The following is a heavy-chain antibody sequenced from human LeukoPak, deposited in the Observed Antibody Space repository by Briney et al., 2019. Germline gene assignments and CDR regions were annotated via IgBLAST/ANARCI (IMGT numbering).Heavy chain of an antibody. CDR2: ISAYNGNT. J-gene: IGHJ4*02. D-gene: IGHD3-10*01. Sequence: ASVKVSCKASGYTFTSYGISWVRQAPGQGLEWMGWISAYNGNTNYAQKLQGRVTMTTDTSTSTAYMELRSLRSDDTAVYYCARDPTNSYGSGTPFDYWGQGTLVTVFS. CDR3: ARDPTNSYGSGTPFDY. V-gene: IGHV1-18*04. CDR1: GYTFTSYG.